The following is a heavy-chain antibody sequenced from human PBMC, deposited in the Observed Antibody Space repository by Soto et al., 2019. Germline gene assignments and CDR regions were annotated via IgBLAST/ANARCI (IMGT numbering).Heavy chain of an antibody. V-gene: IGHV1-18*01. CDR3: AREGLEAYSSSWYPSNWFDP. CDR1: GYTLTSSG. Sequence: GASVKVSCEASGYTLTSSGITWVGQAPGQGLEGKGWNSAYNGNTNYAQKLQGRVTMTTDTSTSTAYMELRSLRSDDTAVYYCAREGLEAYSSSWYPSNWFDPWGQGTLVTVSS. CDR2: NSAYNGNT. J-gene: IGHJ5*02. D-gene: IGHD6-13*01.